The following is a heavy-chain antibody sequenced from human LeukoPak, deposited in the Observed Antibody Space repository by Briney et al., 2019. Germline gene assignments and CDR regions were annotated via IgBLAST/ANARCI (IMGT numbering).Heavy chain of an antibody. CDR3: ARGFKIAAIYYYYGMDV. CDR1: GGSFSGYY. CDR2: INHSGST. V-gene: IGHV4-34*01. Sequence: PSETLSLTCAVYGGSFSGYYWSWIRQPPGKGLEWIGEINHSGSTNYNPSLKSRVTISVDTSKNQFSLELSSVTAADTAVYYCARGFKIAAIYYYYGMDVWGQGTTVTVSS. J-gene: IGHJ6*02. D-gene: IGHD6-6*01.